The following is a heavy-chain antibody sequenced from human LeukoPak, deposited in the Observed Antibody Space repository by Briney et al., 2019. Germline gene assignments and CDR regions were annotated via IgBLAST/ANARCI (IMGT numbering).Heavy chain of an antibody. CDR2: ISWDGGST. V-gene: IGHV3-43D*03. D-gene: IGHD6-13*01. CDR3: AKDSSSTYPYYYYGMDV. J-gene: IGHJ6*02. Sequence: SGGSLRLSCAAPGFTFDDYAMHWVRQAPGKGLEWVSLISWDGGSTYYADSVKGRFTISRDDSKNSLYLQMNSLRAEDTALYYCAKDSSSTYPYYYYGMDVWGQGTTVTVSS. CDR1: GFTFDDYA.